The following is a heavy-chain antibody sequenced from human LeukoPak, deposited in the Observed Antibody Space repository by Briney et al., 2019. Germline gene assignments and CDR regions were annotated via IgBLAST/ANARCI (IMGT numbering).Heavy chain of an antibody. V-gene: IGHV3-30*02. CDR2: IRFDESDK. CDR3: VKDNPVCES. CDR1: GFVFSNSG. Sequence: GGSLRLSCAASGFVFSNSGMHWVRQAPGKGLEWVAFIRFDESDKFYADSVMGRFTISRDISKNTLFLQMNSLRVEDTAVYYCVKDNPVCESWGQGTLVTVSS. J-gene: IGHJ5*02. D-gene: IGHD2-8*01.